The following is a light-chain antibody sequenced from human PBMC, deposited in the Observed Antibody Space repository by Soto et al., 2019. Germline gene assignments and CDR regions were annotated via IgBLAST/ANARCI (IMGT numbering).Light chain of an antibody. CDR3: NSLAGGNHLV. J-gene: IGLJ3*02. V-gene: IGLV2-8*01. CDR1: SSDVGGYNY. CDR2: EVN. Sequence: QSALTQPPSASGSPGQSVTISCTGTSSDVGGYNYVSGYQQHPGKAPKLMLYEVNPRPSGVPDRFSGSTSGNTASLTVSGLQAEDEADYFCNSLAGGNHLVFGGGTKVTVL.